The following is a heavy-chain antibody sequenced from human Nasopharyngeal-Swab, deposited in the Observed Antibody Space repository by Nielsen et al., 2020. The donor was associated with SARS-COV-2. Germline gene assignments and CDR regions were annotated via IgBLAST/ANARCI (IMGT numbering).Heavy chain of an antibody. J-gene: IGHJ4*02. CDR2: INAGNGNT. CDR1: GYTFTSYA. Sequence: ASVKVSCKASGYTFTSYAMHWVRQAPGQRLEWMGWINAGNGNTKYSQKFQGRVTITRDTSASTAYMELSSLRSEDTAVYYCARERSELWFVAGREYYFDYWGQGTLVTVSS. V-gene: IGHV1-3*01. D-gene: IGHD5-18*01. CDR3: ARERSELWFVAGREYYFDY.